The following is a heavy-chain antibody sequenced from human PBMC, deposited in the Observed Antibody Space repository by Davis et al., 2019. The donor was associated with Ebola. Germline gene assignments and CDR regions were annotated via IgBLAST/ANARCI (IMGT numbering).Heavy chain of an antibody. Sequence: PSETLSLHWTVFGGCISGHSGSWLRQPHGKGLEWNGYIYYTESTKYHPSLESRVTISVDTSKSQFSLKLRPVTAADTAVYYCARGLTVSRVDPLGHGTLVTFSS. V-gene: IGHV4-59*11. CDR2: IYYTEST. J-gene: IGHJ5*02. CDR3: ARGLTVSRVDP. D-gene: IGHD4-17*01. CDR1: GGCISGHS.